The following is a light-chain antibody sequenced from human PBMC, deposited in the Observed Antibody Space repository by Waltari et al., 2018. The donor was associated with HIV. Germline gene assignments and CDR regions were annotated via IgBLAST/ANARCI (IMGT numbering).Light chain of an antibody. CDR3: ETWDHSLSAVV. Sequence: QSVLTQPPSVSAAPGQKVSISCSGSSSNIGNNYVSWYQQLPGTAPKPFIYDNNKRPSGIPDRFSGSKSGTSATLGITGLQTGDEADYYCETWDHSLSAVVFGGGTKLTVL. CDR2: DNN. CDR1: SSNIGNNY. V-gene: IGLV1-51*01. J-gene: IGLJ2*01.